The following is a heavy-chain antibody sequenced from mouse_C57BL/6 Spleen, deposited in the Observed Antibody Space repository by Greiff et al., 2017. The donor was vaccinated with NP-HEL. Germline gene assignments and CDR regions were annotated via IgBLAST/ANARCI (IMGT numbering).Heavy chain of an antibody. D-gene: IGHD2-5*01. J-gene: IGHJ4*01. V-gene: IGHV5-16*01. CDR3: ARDRSDYSNYDAMDY. CDR2: INYDGSST. CDR1: GFTFSDYY. Sequence: EVKLMESEGGLVQPGSSMKLSCTASGFTFSDYYMAWVRQVPEKGLEWVANINYDGSSTYYLDSLKSRFIISRDNAKNILYLQMSSLKSEDTATYYCARDRSDYSNYDAMDYWGQGTSVTVSS.